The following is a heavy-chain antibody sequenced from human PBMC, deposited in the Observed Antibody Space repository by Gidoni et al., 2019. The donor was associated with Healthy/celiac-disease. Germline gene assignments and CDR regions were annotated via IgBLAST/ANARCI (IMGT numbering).Heavy chain of an antibody. D-gene: IGHD3-10*01. CDR3: ARASKGVVRGAVYYYGMDV. CDR1: GFTFISYA. CDR2: ISYDGSNK. V-gene: IGHV3-30-3*01. J-gene: IGHJ6*02. Sequence: QVQLVESGGGVVQPGRSLRLSCAASGFTFISYAMHWVRQAPGKGLEWVAVISYDGSNKYYADSVKGRFTISRDNSKNTLYLQMNSLRAEDTAVYYCARASKGVVRGAVYYYGMDVWGQGTTVTVSS.